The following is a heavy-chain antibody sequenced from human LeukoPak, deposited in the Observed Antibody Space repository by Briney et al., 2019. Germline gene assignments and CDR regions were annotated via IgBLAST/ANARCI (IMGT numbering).Heavy chain of an antibody. J-gene: IGHJ4*02. CDR3: ARVEAAAGRIFDY. V-gene: IGHV3-30*03. Sequence: GGSLRLSCVGSGFKFSSFWMNWVRQAPGKGLEWVAVISYDGSNKYYADSVKGRFTISRDNSKNTLYLQMNSLRAEDTAVYYCARVEAAAGRIFDYWGQGTLVTVSS. CDR1: GFKFSSFW. CDR2: ISYDGSNK. D-gene: IGHD6-13*01.